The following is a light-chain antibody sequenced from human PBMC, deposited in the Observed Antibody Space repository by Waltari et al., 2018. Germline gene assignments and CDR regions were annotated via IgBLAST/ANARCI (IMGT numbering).Light chain of an antibody. CDR1: QSVSSY. CDR2: DAS. J-gene: IGKJ1*01. CDR3: QQRSTL. V-gene: IGKV3-11*01. Sequence: EIVLTQSPATLSLSPGERATLSCRASQSVSSYLAWYQQKPGQAPRLLIYDASNRATGIPARFSCSGSGTDFTLTISSLEPEDFAVYYCQQRSTLFGQGTKVEIK.